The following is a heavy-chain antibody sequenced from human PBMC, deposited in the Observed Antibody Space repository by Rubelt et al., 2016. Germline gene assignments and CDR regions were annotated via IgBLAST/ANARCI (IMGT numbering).Heavy chain of an antibody. CDR2: INPSGGST. V-gene: IGHV1-46*01. D-gene: IGHD5-18*01. Sequence: GIINPSGGSTSYAQKFQGRVTMTRDTSTSTVYMELSSLRSEDTAVYYCARDLRVGGYSYGPLGYWGQGTLVTVSS. J-gene: IGHJ4*02. CDR3: ARDLRVGGYSYGPLGY.